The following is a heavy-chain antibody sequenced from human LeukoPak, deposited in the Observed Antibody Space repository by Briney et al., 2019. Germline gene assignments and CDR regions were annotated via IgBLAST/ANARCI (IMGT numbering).Heavy chain of an antibody. D-gene: IGHD3-10*01. CDR1: GGSINSYY. CDR2: IHYTGST. J-gene: IGHJ6*03. Sequence: SETLSLTCSVSGGSINSYYWSWIRQPPRKGLECIGYIHYTGSTNYNPSLKSRVTISVDTSENQFSLKLTSVTAADTAVYYCASVRRGFGESSKYYAYYYMGVWGKGTPVTISS. CDR3: ASVRRGFGESSKYYAYYYMGV. V-gene: IGHV4-59*08.